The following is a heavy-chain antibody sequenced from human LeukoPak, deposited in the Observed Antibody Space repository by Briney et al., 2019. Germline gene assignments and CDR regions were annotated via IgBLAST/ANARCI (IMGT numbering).Heavy chain of an antibody. CDR1: GFTFSDYY. CDR2: ISSSGSTI. Sequence: PGGSLRLSCAAYGFTFSDYYMTWIRQAPGKGLEWVSYISSSGSTIYYTDYVKGRFTISRDNAKNSLYLQMNSLRAEDTAVYYCARDEGDYYDTMLQDWGQGTLVTVSS. J-gene: IGHJ4*02. D-gene: IGHD3-22*01. V-gene: IGHV3-11*01. CDR3: ARDEGDYYDTMLQD.